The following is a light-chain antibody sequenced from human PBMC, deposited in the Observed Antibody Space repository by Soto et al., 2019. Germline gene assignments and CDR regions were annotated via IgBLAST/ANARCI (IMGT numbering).Light chain of an antibody. J-gene: IGKJ2*01. CDR2: GAS. CDR3: QQYNNWPPMYT. CDR1: QSVRSN. Sequence: EIVMPQSPASLSVSPGERATLSCRASQSVRSNLAWYQQKPGQAPRLLIYGASTRATGIPARFSGSGSGTEFTLTISSLPSEDFAVYYWQQYNNWPPMYTFGQGTKLEIK. V-gene: IGKV3-15*01.